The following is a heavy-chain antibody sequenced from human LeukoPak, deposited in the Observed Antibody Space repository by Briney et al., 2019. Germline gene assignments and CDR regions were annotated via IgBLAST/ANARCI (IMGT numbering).Heavy chain of an antibody. D-gene: IGHD2-2*01. CDR2: ISYDGSNK. V-gene: IGHV3-30-3*01. Sequence: GGSLRLSCAASGFTFSSYAMHWVRQAPGKGLEWVAVISYDGSNKYYADSVKGRFTISRDNSKNTLYLQMNSLRAEDTAVYYCARDCSPEYQLLLWYYYYGMDVWGQGTTVTVSS. CDR1: GFTFSSYA. J-gene: IGHJ6*02. CDR3: ARDCSPEYQLLLWYYYYGMDV.